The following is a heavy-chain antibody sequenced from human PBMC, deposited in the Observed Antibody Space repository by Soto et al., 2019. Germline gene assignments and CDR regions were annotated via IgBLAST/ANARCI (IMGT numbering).Heavy chain of an antibody. CDR3: ATRHYYDSSEGKAFDI. D-gene: IGHD3-22*01. V-gene: IGHV5-51*01. CDR2: IYPGDSDT. CDR1: GYSFTSYW. Sequence: GESLKISCKGSGYSFTSYWIGWVRQMPGKGLEWMGIIYPGDSDTRYSPSFQGQVTISADKSISTAYLQWSSLKASDTAMYYCATRHYYDSSEGKAFDIWGQGTMVTVSS. J-gene: IGHJ3*02.